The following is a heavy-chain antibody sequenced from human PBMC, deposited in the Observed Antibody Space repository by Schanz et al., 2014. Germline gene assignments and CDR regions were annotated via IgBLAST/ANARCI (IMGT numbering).Heavy chain of an antibody. D-gene: IGHD1-7*01. Sequence: GFTFSRHCMHWVRQAPGKGLEWVAVIWYDGSNKYYADSVQGRFTISRDNSKNTLYLQMNSLRAEVMPVYPGARDMRLKRNYSGSLRKANFMNYF. J-gene: IGHJ1*01. CDR3: ARDMRLKRNYSGSLRKANFMNYF. CDR1: GFTFSRHC. V-gene: IGHV3-33*01. CDR2: IWYDGSNK.